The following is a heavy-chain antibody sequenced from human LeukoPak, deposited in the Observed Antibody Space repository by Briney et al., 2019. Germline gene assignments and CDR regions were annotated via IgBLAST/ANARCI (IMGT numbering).Heavy chain of an antibody. CDR2: IIPIFGTA. CDR3: ARGVTSAYCGGDCLTHDAFDI. V-gene: IGHV1-69*13. D-gene: IGHD2-21*01. J-gene: IGHJ3*02. CDR1: GGTFSSYA. Sequence: ASVKVSCKASGGTFSSYAISWVRQAPGQGLEWMGGIIPIFGTANYAQKFQGRVTITADESTSTAYMELSSLRSEDTAVYYCARGVTSAYCGGDCLTHDAFDIWGQGTMVTVSS.